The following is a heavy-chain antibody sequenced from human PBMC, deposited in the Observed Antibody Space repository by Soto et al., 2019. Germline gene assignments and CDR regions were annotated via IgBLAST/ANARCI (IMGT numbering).Heavy chain of an antibody. D-gene: IGHD6-6*01. CDR2: ISGGGSNT. CDR3: AKDSNKYSSSLRGRYFDY. J-gene: IGHJ4*02. CDR1: GFTFKSWA. Sequence: EVQLLESGGGLVQPGGSLRLSCAASGFTFKSWALSWVRQAPGKGLEWVSGISGGGSNTFYADSVKGRFTISRDNSKNTLLLQINNLRDEDTAIYYCAKDSNKYSSSLRGRYFDYWGQGILVTVSS. V-gene: IGHV3-23*01.